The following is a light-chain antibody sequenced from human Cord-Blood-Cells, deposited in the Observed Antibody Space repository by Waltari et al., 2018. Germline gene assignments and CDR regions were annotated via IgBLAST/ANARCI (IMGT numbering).Light chain of an antibody. J-gene: IGLJ2*01. V-gene: IGLV8-61*01. CDR3: VLYMGSGISV. Sequence: QTVVTQEPSFSVSPGGTVTPTCGLSSGSVSTSYYTSWYQQTPGQAPRTLIYSTNPRSSGVPDRFSGSILGNKAALTITGAQADDESDYYCVLYMGSGISVFGGGTKLTVL. CDR1: SGSVSTSYY. CDR2: STN.